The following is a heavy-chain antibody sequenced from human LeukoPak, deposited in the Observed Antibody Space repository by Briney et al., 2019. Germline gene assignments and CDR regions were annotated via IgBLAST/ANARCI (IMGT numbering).Heavy chain of an antibody. CDR3: ARTLKVRGVITYYFDY. V-gene: IGHV3-21*01. Sequence: GSLRLSCAASGFTFSNYAMTWVRQAPGKGLEWVSSLSSRSRYIYYADSLKGRFTISRDNAKNSLYLQMNSLRAEDTAVYYCARTLKVRGVITYYFDYWGQGTLVTVSS. CDR2: LSSRSRYI. CDR1: GFTFSNYA. J-gene: IGHJ4*02. D-gene: IGHD3-10*01.